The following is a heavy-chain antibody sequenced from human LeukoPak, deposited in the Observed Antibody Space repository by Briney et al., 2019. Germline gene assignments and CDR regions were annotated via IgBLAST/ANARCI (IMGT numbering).Heavy chain of an antibody. J-gene: IGHJ5*02. CDR1: GFTFSSYS. CDR2: ISSSSSYI. D-gene: IGHD3-22*01. CDR3: ARDLHYYDSSGYP. Sequence: KPGGSLRLSCAASGFTFSSYSMNWVRQAPGKGLEWVSSISSSSSYIYYADSVKGRFTISRDNAKNSLYLQMNSLRAEDTAVYYCARDLHYYDSSGYPRGQGTLVTVSS. V-gene: IGHV3-21*01.